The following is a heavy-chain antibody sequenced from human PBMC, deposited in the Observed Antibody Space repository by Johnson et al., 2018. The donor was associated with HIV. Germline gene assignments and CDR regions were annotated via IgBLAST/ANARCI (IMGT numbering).Heavy chain of an antibody. J-gene: IGHJ3*02. CDR2: ISYDGSNK. CDR3: LIRDAFDI. Sequence: QVQLVESGGGVVQPGRSLRLSCAASGFTFSSYAMHWVRQAPGKGLEWVAVISYDGSNKYYADSVKGRFTISRDNSKNTLYLQMNSLRAEDTAVYYCLIRDAFDIGGQGTMVTVSS. V-gene: IGHV3-30*14. CDR1: GFTFSSYA. D-gene: IGHD2-8*01.